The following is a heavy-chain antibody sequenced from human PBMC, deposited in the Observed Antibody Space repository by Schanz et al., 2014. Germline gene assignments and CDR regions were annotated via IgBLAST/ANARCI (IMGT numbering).Heavy chain of an antibody. CDR1: GYTFIDYY. CDR3: ARVYFGEIRGSGTYEFLTGYCDDCQNGDL. CDR2: IDPNGGAT. Sequence: QVQLVQSGAEMKKPGASVKVSCKASGYTFIDYYMHWVRQAPGQGLEWVGWIDPNGGATNQAPMLQGRVTMTRDTSISTAYMELSGLRSEDTAMYYCARVYFGEIRGSGTYEFLTGYCDDCQNGDLWGQGTLVTVSS. J-gene: IGHJ5*02. D-gene: IGHD3-9*01. V-gene: IGHV1-2*02.